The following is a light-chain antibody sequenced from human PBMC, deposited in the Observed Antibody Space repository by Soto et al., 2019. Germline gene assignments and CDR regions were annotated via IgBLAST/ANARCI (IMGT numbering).Light chain of an antibody. CDR2: DAS. V-gene: IGKV3-11*01. CDR1: QSVSGY. J-gene: IGKJ1*01. Sequence: EIVLTQSRVTLSLSPGERATLSCRASQSVSGYVAWYQQKPGQAPRLLIYDASSRANGIPARFTGSGSGTDFSLTISSPEPEDFAVYYCQQRGTWPTFGQGTKVDIK. CDR3: QQRGTWPT.